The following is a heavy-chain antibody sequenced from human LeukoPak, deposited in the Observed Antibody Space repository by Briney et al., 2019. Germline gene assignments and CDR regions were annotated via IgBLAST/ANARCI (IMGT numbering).Heavy chain of an antibody. V-gene: IGHV1-24*01. Sequence: ASVKVSCKVSGYTLTELSMHWVRQAAGKGLEWMGGFGPEDGETIYAQKFQGRVTMTEDTSTDTAYMELSSLRSEDTAVYYCATPTYYYDSSGYYLGYWGQGTLVTVSS. CDR3: ATPTYYYDSSGYYLGY. J-gene: IGHJ4*02. CDR1: GYTLTELS. CDR2: FGPEDGET. D-gene: IGHD3-22*01.